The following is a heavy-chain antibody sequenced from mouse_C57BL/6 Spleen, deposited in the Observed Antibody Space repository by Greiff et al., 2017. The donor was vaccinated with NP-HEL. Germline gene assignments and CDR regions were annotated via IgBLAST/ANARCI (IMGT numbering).Heavy chain of an antibody. Sequence: QVQLQQPGAELVKPGASVKLSCKASGYTFTSYWMQWVKQRPGQGLEWIGEIDPSDSYTNYNQKFKGKATLTVDTSSSTAYMQLSSLTSGDSAVYYCARGEVVAGDYWGQGTTLTVSS. D-gene: IGHD1-1*01. CDR1: GYTFTSYW. CDR3: ARGEVVAGDY. J-gene: IGHJ2*01. CDR2: IDPSDSYT. V-gene: IGHV1-50*01.